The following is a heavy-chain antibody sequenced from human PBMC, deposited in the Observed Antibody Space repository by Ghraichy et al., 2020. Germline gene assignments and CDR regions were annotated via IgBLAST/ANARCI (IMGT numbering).Heavy chain of an antibody. CDR2: INQDGSEK. Sequence: GGSLRLSCVVSRFTFSRYWMSWVRQAPGRGPEWVGLINQDGSEKYYGGAVQGRFIISRDNAKNSLYLQMNSLRVEDTAVYYCARDVDRNLDYWGQGSLVTVSS. CDR3: ARDVDRNLDY. V-gene: IGHV3-7*01. CDR1: RFTFSRYW. J-gene: IGHJ4*02. D-gene: IGHD2-21*01.